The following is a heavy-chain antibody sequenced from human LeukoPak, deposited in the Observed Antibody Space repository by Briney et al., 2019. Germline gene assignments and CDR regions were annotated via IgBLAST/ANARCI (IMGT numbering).Heavy chain of an antibody. V-gene: IGHV5-51*01. D-gene: IGHD2-15*01. CDR1: GHSFTSYW. Sequence: GESLKISCKGSGHSFTSYWIGWVRQMPGKGLEWMGIIYPGDSDTRYSPSFQGQVTISADKSISTAYLQWSSLKASDTAMYYCARRTRYCSGGSCYSDYWGQGTLVTVSS. CDR2: IYPGDSDT. J-gene: IGHJ4*02. CDR3: ARRTRYCSGGSCYSDY.